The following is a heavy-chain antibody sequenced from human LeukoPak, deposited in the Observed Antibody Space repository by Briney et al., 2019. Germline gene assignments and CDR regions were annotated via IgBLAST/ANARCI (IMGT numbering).Heavy chain of an antibody. J-gene: IGHJ6*02. Sequence: GGSLRLSCAASGFTFDDYAMHWVRQAPGKGLEWVSGISWNSGSIGCADSVKGRFTISRDNAKNSLYLQMNSLRAEDTALYYCAKDRKQRRFYYGMDVWGQGTTVTVSS. CDR2: ISWNSGSI. V-gene: IGHV3-9*01. CDR3: AKDRKQRRFYYGMDV. CDR1: GFTFDDYA. D-gene: IGHD5-18*01.